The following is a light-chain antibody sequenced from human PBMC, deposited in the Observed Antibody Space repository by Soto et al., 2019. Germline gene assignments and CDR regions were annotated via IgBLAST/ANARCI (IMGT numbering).Light chain of an antibody. CDR3: CSYAGSSTFLYV. J-gene: IGLJ1*01. CDR1: SSDVGSYNL. Sequence: QRVLAQPASVSGSPGRWITIFCTGTSSDVGSYNLVSWYQQHPGKAPKLMIYEVSKRPSGVSNRFSGSKSGNTASLTISGLQAEDEADYYCCSYAGSSTFLYVFGTGTKVTVL. V-gene: IGLV2-23*02. CDR2: EVS.